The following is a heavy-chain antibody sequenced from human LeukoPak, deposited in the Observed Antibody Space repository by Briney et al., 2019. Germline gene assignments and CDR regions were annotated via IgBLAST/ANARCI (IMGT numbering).Heavy chain of an antibody. V-gene: IGHV4-39*01. D-gene: IGHD3-22*01. CDR3: ASPSKLVISRGGFDM. J-gene: IGHJ3*02. CDR1: GGSSSDTTYY. CDR2: IYFSET. Sequence: SETLSLTCTVSGGSSSDTTYYWAWLRQPPGKGLEWIGSIYFSETKYNPSLKSRITISGDTSKKQFSLKLSSVTAADTAVYYCASPSKLVISRGGFDMWGQGTMVTVSA.